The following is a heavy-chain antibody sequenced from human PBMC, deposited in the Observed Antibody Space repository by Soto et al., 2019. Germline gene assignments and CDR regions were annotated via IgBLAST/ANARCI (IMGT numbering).Heavy chain of an antibody. CDR2: ISYDGSNK. D-gene: IGHD6-19*01. CDR1: GFTFSSYA. Sequence: QVQLVESGGGVVQPGRSLRLSCAASGFTFSSYAMHWVRQAPGKGLEWVAVISYDGSNKHYADSVKGRFTISSDNSKNTLHLHMNSLRAEDTAVYYCARGEEQWLVRAFGYWGQGPLVTVSS. J-gene: IGHJ4*02. V-gene: IGHV3-30-3*01. CDR3: ARGEEQWLVRAFGY.